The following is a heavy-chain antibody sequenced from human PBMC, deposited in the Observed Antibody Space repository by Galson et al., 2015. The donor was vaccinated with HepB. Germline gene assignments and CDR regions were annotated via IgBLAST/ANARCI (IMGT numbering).Heavy chain of an antibody. CDR2: ISWNSGSI. CDR3: ATYSSIQGASD. D-gene: IGHD6-13*01. J-gene: IGHJ4*02. V-gene: IGHV3-9*01. Sequence: SLRLSCAASGFTFDDYAMHWVRQAPGKGLEWVSGISWNSGSIGYADSVKGRFTISRDNAKNSLYLQMNSLRAEDTALYYCATYSSIQGASDWGQGTLVTVSS. CDR1: GFTFDDYA.